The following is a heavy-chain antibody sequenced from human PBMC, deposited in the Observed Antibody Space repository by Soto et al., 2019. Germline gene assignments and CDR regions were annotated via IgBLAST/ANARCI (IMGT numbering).Heavy chain of an antibody. V-gene: IGHV1-69*02. Sequence: QVQLVQSGTEVKKPGSSVTVSCKASGGPYSKYSISWVRQAPGQGLEWMGRIIPIFDITNYAQKFQGRVTITADKSTSTVYMDLRRLRSEDTAVYYCARSLLGDHYDSDGLDSWGQGTLVSVSS. CDR3: ARSLLGDHYDSDGLDS. CDR1: GGPYSKYS. J-gene: IGHJ4*02. D-gene: IGHD3-22*01. CDR2: IIPIFDIT.